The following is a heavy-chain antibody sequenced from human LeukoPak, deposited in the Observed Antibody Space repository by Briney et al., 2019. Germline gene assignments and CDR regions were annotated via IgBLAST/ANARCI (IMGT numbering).Heavy chain of an antibody. CDR3: ATSTVTTFWGAYYFDY. CDR1: SDSISNSSYY. CDR2: IYYSGST. Sequence: PSETLSLTCTVSSDSISNSSYYWGWIRQPPGKGLEWIGSIYYSGSTYYNPSLKSRVTMSVDTSKNQFSLKLSSVTAADTAVYYCATSTVTTFWGAYYFDYWGQGTLVTVSS. D-gene: IGHD4-17*01. V-gene: IGHV4-39*01. J-gene: IGHJ4*02.